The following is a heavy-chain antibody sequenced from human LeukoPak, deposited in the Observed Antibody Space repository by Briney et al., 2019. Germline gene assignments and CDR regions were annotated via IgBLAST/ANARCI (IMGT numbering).Heavy chain of an antibody. V-gene: IGHV3-9*01. Sequence: GGSLRLSCAASGFTFDDYAMHWVRQAPGKGLEWVSGISWNSGSIGYADSVKGRFTISRDNAKNSLYLQMNSLRAEDTALYYCAKEAIRGRRLVGFDYWGQGTLVTVSS. D-gene: IGHD6-19*01. CDR3: AKEAIRGRRLVGFDY. CDR2: ISWNSGSI. CDR1: GFTFDDYA. J-gene: IGHJ4*02.